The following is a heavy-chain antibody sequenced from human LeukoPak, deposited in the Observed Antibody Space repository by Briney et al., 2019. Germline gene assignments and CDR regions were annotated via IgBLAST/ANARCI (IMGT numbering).Heavy chain of an antibody. J-gene: IGHJ4*02. D-gene: IGHD1-26*01. CDR2: IYHSGST. CDR3: ASWERRQGSGY. V-gene: IGHV4-38-2*02. CDR1: GYSISSGYY. Sequence: SETLSLTCTVSGYSISSGYYWGWIRQPPGKGLEWIGSIYHSGSTNYNPSLKSRVTISVDKSKNQFSLKLSSVTAADTAVYYCASWERRQGSGYWGQGTLVTVSS.